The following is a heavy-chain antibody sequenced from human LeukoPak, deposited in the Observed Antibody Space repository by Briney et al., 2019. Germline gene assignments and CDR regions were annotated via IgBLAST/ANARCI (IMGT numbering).Heavy chain of an antibody. V-gene: IGHV4-39*01. CDR2: IYYSGTT. Sequence: SETLSLTCPVSGGSMSSSSYYWGWIRQPPGKGLEWIGSIYYSGTTYYNPSLKSRVTISVDTSKNQFSLKLTSVTAADTAVYYCARQYSSRWNGCFDPWGQGTLVTVSS. J-gene: IGHJ5*02. CDR1: GGSMSSSSYY. D-gene: IGHD6-13*01. CDR3: ARQYSSRWNGCFDP.